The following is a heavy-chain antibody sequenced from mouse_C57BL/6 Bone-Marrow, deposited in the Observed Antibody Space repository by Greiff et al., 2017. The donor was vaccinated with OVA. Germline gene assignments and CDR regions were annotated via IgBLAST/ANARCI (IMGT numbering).Heavy chain of an antibody. D-gene: IGHD2-4*01. V-gene: IGHV5-6*01. Sequence: EVMLVESGGDLVKPGGSLKLSCAASGFTFSSYGMSWVRQTPDKRLEWVATISSGGSYTYYPDSVKGRFTISRDNAKNTLYLQMSSLKSEDTAMYYCARLDYPGYWGQGTTLTVSS. J-gene: IGHJ2*01. CDR1: GFTFSSYG. CDR3: ARLDYPGY. CDR2: ISSGGSYT.